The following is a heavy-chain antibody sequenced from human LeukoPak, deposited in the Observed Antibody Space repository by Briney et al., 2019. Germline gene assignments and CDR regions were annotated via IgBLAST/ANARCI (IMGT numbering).Heavy chain of an antibody. V-gene: IGHV3-23*01. J-gene: IGHJ4*02. Sequence: GGSLRLSCAASGSTFSSYAMSWVRQLPGKGLEWVSAISGSGYSTYYADSVKGRFTISRDNSKNTLYLQMNSLRAEDAAVYYCAKEAGYSGYDYPDYWGQGTLVTVSS. D-gene: IGHD5-12*01. CDR3: AKEAGYSGYDYPDY. CDR2: ISGSGYST. CDR1: GSTFSSYA.